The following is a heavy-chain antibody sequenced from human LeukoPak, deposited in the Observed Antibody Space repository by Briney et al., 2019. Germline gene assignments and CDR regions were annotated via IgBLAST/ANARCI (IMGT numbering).Heavy chain of an antibody. Sequence: ASVKVSRKVSGYTLTELSMHWVRQAPGKGLEWMGGFDPEDGETIYAQKFQGRVTMTEDTSTDTDYMELSSLRSEDTAVYYCATYYYGSGSVNWFDPWGQGTLVTVSS. CDR2: FDPEDGET. CDR1: GYTLTELS. CDR3: ATYYYGSGSVNWFDP. V-gene: IGHV1-24*01. J-gene: IGHJ5*02. D-gene: IGHD3-10*01.